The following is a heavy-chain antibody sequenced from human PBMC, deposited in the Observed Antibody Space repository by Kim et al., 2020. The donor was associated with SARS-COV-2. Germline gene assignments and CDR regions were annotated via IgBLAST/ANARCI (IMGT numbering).Heavy chain of an antibody. J-gene: IGHJ4*02. V-gene: IGHV3-33*01. CDR3: ARDREAEYCSGGSCYTGGFDY. CDR2: IWYDGSNK. D-gene: IGHD2-15*01. CDR1: GFTFSSYG. Sequence: GGSLRLSCAASGFTFSSYGMHWVRQAPGKGLEWAAVIWYDGSNKYYADSVKGRFTISRDNSKNTLFLQMKSLRAEDTAVYYCARDREAEYCSGGSCYTGGFDYWGQGTLVTVSS.